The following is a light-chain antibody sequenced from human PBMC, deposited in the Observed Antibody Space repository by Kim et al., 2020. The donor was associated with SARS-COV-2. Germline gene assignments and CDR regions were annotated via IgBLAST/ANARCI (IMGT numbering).Light chain of an antibody. V-gene: IGLV2-18*02. CDR3: SSQTITSTWV. Sequence: QSVTISCTGTSSDVGSYNRVAWYQQPPGTAPKLIIYEVSNRPSGVPDRFSGSKSGNTASLTISGLQAEDEADYYCSSQTITSTWVFGGGTKLTVL. J-gene: IGLJ3*02. CDR2: EVS. CDR1: SSDVGSYNR.